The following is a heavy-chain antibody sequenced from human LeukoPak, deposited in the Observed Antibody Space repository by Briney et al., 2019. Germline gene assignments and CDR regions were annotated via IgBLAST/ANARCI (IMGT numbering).Heavy chain of an antibody. V-gene: IGHV1-69*04. CDR3: ARDRFGITIFGVVPGNYYYGMDV. CDR1: GGTFSSYA. CDR2: IIPILGIA. J-gene: IGHJ6*02. D-gene: IGHD3-3*01. Sequence: SVKVSCKASGGTFSSYAISWVRQAPGQGLEWMGRIIPILGIANYAQKLQGRVTMTTDTSTSTAYMELRSLRSDDTAVYYCARDRFGITIFGVVPGNYYYGMDVWGQGTTVTVSS.